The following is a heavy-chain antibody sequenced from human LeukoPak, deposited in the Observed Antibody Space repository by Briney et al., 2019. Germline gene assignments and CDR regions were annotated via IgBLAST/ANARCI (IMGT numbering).Heavy chain of an antibody. V-gene: IGHV4-59*01. D-gene: IGHD3-22*01. CDR2: IYESGST. Sequence: SETLSLTCSVSGDSISYYYWSWIRQPPGKRLEWIGHIYESGSTNYNPSLKSRVTISEDTSKKHFSLKLASVTPADTAVYYCARSPYFFDHSGPNVDFELGGGGTMVAVSS. CDR3: ARSPYFFDHSGPNVDFEL. J-gene: IGHJ3*01. CDR1: GDSISYYY.